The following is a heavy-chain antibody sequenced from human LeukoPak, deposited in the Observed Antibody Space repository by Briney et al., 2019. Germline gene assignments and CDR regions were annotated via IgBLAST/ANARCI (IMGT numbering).Heavy chain of an antibody. CDR3: RYSSRGGFDY. CDR2: IKPDGSEK. V-gene: IGHV3-7*01. Sequence: GGSLRLSCAASGFTFSSYWMSWVRQAPGKGLEWVANIKPDGSEKYYVDSVGGRFTISRDNAKNSLYLQMNSLRAEDTAVYHCRYSSRGGFDYWGQGTLVTVSS. J-gene: IGHJ4*02. CDR1: GFTFSSYW. D-gene: IGHD6-13*01.